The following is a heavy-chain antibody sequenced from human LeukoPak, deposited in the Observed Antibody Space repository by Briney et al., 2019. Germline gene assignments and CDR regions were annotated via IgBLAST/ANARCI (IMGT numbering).Heavy chain of an antibody. CDR1: GFTFSSYS. J-gene: IGHJ4*02. Sequence: GGSLRLSCAASGFTFSSYSMNWVRQAPGKGLEWVSSISSSSSYIYYADSVKGRFTISRDNAKNSLYLQMNSLRAEDTGVYYCARDLEGFSWYDYWGQGTLVTV. CDR2: ISSSSSYI. D-gene: IGHD6-13*01. CDR3: ARDLEGFSWYDY. V-gene: IGHV3-21*01.